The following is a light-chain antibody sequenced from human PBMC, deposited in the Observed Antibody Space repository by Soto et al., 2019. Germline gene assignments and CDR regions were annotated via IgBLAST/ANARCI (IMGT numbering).Light chain of an antibody. V-gene: IGKV2-30*01. Sequence: DVVLTQSPLSLPVTLGQPASISCRSTQSLVYSDGNIYLNWFQQRPGHSPRRLIYKVSNRDSGVPYRFSGSVSGTDFTLKISRVESEYVGVYYCMQSTHSPPLTFGQGTRLEIK. CDR1: QSLVYSDGNIY. CDR3: MQSTHSPPLT. J-gene: IGKJ5*01. CDR2: KVS.